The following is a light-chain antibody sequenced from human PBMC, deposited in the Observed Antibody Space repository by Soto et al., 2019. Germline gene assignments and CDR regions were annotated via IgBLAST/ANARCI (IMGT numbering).Light chain of an antibody. Sequence: DIQMTQSPSTLSASVGDRVTITCRASQSVTNWLAWYQQKPGQAPNLLIYDASRLHSGSPSRFSGSRSGTEFTLTISSLQPDDFATYYCQQYTTYPYTFGQGTKLEIK. CDR3: QQYTTYPYT. V-gene: IGKV1-5*01. CDR1: QSVTNW. J-gene: IGKJ2*01. CDR2: DAS.